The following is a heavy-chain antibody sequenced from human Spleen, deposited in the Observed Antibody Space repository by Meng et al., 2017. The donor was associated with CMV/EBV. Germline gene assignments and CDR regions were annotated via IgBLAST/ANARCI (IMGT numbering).Heavy chain of an antibody. Sequence: SQILSLTCAVYGGSFSGYYWTWIRQPPGKGLEWVGEIDHTGNSNSNPSLKSRLTLSLDTSKNHLSLRMTSVTAEDTAVYYCARGPRAEWLSLYYYYGMDVWGQGTTVTVSS. D-gene: IGHD3-3*01. CDR2: IDHTGNS. J-gene: IGHJ6*02. CDR3: ARGPRAEWLSLYYYYGMDV. V-gene: IGHV4-34*01. CDR1: GGSFSGYY.